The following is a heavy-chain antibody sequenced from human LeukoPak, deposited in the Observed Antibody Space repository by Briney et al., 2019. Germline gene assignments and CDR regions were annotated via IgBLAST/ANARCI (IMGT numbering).Heavy chain of an antibody. J-gene: IGHJ4*02. CDR2: MSNSGST. CDR1: GGSISSSSYY. D-gene: IGHD6-13*01. V-gene: IGHV4-39*01. CDR3: TRRSQAAAGRGIDY. Sequence: SETLSLTCTVSGGSISSSSYYWGWIRQSPGKGLEWIGTMSNSGSTYYNPSLKSRVTISGDTAKNQFSLKLSSVTAADTAVYYCTRRSQAAAGRGIDYWGQGTLVTVSS.